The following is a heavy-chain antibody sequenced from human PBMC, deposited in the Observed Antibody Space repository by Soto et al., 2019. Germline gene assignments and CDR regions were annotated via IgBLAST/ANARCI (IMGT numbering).Heavy chain of an antibody. CDR1: GFTFSSYS. CDR2: IGNSGSYK. V-gene: IGHV3-21*01. J-gene: IGHJ6*02. Sequence: GGSLRLSCAAPGFTFSSYSMNCVRQAAGKGLEWVSTIGNSGSYKYYADSVKGRFTISRDTANNSQYLQMNSLRAEDTAVYYCARHHSNEFNFRMDVWGQGTTVTVSS. CDR3: ARHHSNEFNFRMDV. D-gene: IGHD3-22*01.